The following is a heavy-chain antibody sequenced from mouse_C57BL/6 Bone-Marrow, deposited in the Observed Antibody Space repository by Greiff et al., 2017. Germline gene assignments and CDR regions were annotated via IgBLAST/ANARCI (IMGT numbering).Heavy chain of an antibody. CDR1: GFNIKDDY. J-gene: IGHJ3*01. CDR3: NHYCKYAWFAY. CDR2: IDPENGDT. D-gene: IGHD1-2*01. V-gene: IGHV14-4*01. Sequence: VQLQQSGAELVRPGASVKLSCTASGFNIKDDYMHWVKQRPEQGLEWIGWIDPENGDTEYASKFQGKATITADTSSNTAYLQLSSLTSEDAAVYYCNHYCKYAWFAYWGQGTLVTVSA.